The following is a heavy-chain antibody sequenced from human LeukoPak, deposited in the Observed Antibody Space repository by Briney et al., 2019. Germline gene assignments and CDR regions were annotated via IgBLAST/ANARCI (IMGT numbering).Heavy chain of an antibody. V-gene: IGHV4-39*07. CDR3: AREVDAAAAYNWFDP. Sequence: SETLSLTCTVSGGSISSGSYYWVWIRQPPGKGLEWIGTIYYSGTTYYNPSLKSRVTISVDTSKNQFSLRLSSVTAADTAVYYCAREVDAAAAYNWFDPWGQGTLVAVSS. CDR2: IYYSGTT. J-gene: IGHJ5*02. CDR1: GGSISSGSYY. D-gene: IGHD2-2*01.